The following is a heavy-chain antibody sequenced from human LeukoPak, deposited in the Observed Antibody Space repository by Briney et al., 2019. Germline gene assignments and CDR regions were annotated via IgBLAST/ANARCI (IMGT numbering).Heavy chain of an antibody. V-gene: IGHV4-30-2*01. CDR1: GGSISSGGYS. D-gene: IGHD3-22*01. CDR2: IYHSGST. Sequence: SQTLSLTCAVSGGSISSGGYSWSWIRQPPGKGLEWIGYIYHSGSTYYNPSLKSRVTISVDRSKNQFSLKLSSVTAADTAVYYCARDYYDSSGFAFDIWGQGTMVTVSS. CDR3: ARDYYDSSGFAFDI. J-gene: IGHJ3*02.